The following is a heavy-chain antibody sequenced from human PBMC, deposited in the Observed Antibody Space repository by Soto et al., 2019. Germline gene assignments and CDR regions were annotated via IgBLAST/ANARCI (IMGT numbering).Heavy chain of an antibody. J-gene: IGHJ3*02. CDR2: ISGSGGST. CDR3: AKVVGPPTYYDYIWGSYLDHDAFDI. V-gene: IGHV3-23*01. CDR1: GFTFSSYA. D-gene: IGHD3-16*02. Sequence: GGSLRLSCAASGFTFSSYAMSWVRQAPGKGLEWVSAISGSGGSTYYADSVKGRFTISRDNSKNTLYLQLNSLRAEDTAVYYCAKVVGPPTYYDYIWGSYLDHDAFDIWGQGTMVTVSS.